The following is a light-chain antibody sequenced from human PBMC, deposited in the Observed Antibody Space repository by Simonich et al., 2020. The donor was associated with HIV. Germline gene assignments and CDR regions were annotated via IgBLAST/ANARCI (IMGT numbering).Light chain of an antibody. J-gene: IGLJ3*02. CDR3: CSYAGSSNWV. CDR2: RNN. Sequence: QSVLTQPPSASETPGQRVTISCSGSSSNIGSNYVYWYLQLPGTAPKLLIYRNNQRPSGVPDRFSGSKSGTSASLAISGLRSEDEADYYCCSYAGSSNWVFGGGTKLTVL. CDR1: SSNIGSNY. V-gene: IGLV1-47*01.